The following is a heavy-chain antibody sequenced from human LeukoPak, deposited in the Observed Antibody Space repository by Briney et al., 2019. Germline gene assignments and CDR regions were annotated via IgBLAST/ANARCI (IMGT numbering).Heavy chain of an antibody. Sequence: GGSLRLSCAASGFSFSSYAMSWVRQDPGKGLEWVSAISGSGGSTYYADSVRGRFTISRDNSKNTLYLQMSSLRAEDTAVYYCAKVAQMYWKFDPWGQGTLVTVSS. CDR3: AKVAQMYWKFDP. CDR1: GFSFSSYA. V-gene: IGHV3-23*01. J-gene: IGHJ5*02. CDR2: ISGSGGST. D-gene: IGHD1-1*01.